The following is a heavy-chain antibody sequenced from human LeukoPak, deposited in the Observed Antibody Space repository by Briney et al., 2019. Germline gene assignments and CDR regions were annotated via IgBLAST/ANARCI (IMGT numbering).Heavy chain of an antibody. CDR2: IRYDGSNK. D-gene: IGHD2-2*01. Sequence: HPGGSLRLSCAASGFTFSSYGMHWVRQAPGKGLEWVAFIRYDGSNKYYADSVKGRFTVSRDNGKRSLYLHMNSLRAEDTAVYYCASGGDIVVVPAASDAFDIWGQGTMVTVSS. CDR3: ASGGDIVVVPAASDAFDI. V-gene: IGHV3-30*02. CDR1: GFTFSSYG. J-gene: IGHJ3*02.